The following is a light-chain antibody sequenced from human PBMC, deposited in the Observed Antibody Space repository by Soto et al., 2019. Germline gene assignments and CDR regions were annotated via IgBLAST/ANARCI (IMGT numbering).Light chain of an antibody. J-gene: IGKJ1*01. CDR2: DAS. CDR3: QQYYSSWT. Sequence: EIVLTQSPATLSLSPGERATLSCRASQSVSNFLAWYQQKPGQAPRVIIYDASTRATGIPARFSGSGSGTDFTLTISSLEPEDFAVYYCQQYYSSWTFGQGTKVEV. CDR1: QSVSNF. V-gene: IGKV3-11*01.